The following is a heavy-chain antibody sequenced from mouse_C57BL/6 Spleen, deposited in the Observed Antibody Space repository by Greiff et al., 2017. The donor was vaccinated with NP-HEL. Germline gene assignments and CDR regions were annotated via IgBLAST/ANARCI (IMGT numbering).Heavy chain of an antibody. CDR1: GFSLTSYG. CDR3: AKTMMVTGYFDV. D-gene: IGHD2-3*01. Sequence: VMLVESGPGLVQPSQSLSITCTVSGFSLTSYGVHWVRQSPGKGLEWLGVLWRGGSTDYNEAFMSRLGITKDNSKSQVFLKMNSLQAYDTAIYYCAKTMMVTGYFDVWGTGTTVTVSS. V-gene: IGHV2-5*01. J-gene: IGHJ1*03. CDR2: LWRGGST.